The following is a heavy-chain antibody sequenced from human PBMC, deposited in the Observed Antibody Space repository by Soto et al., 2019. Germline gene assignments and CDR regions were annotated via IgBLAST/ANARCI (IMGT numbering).Heavy chain of an antibody. CDR3: AREFSSRTRYTWFDP. Sequence: SETLSLTCAVYGGSFTDYYWSWIRQPPGKGLEWIEEINHSGGTNYKPSLKSRVTISVDTSKNQFSLKLSSVTAADTAVYYCAREFSSRTRYTWFDPWGQGTLVTVSS. D-gene: IGHD6-13*01. CDR1: GGSFTDYY. V-gene: IGHV4-34*01. J-gene: IGHJ5*02. CDR2: INHSGGT.